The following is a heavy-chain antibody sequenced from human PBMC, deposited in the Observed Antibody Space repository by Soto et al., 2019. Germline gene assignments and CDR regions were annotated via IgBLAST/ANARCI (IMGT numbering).Heavy chain of an antibody. D-gene: IGHD3-16*01. CDR2: IYPTGKT. CDR1: GGPISSGGYS. V-gene: IGHV4-30-2*01. Sequence: QLQMQESGSGLVKPSQTLSLTCTVSGGPISSGGYSWSWIRQTPGKGLEWIGYIYPTGKTYYNPSLKNRATLSIDTSQNQFSLQLTSVTAADTAVYYCARAPPGPAPRWGVWGHGTTVTVSS. CDR3: ARAPPGPAPRWGV. J-gene: IGHJ6*02.